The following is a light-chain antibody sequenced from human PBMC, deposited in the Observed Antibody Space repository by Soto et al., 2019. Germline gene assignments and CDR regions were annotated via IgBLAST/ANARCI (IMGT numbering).Light chain of an antibody. Sequence: DTHMTQSPSSRSASVGERVTITYRASQGIDRWLAWYQQKADKAAMSLMHAASTLQSGVPSRFSGNGSGTEFTLTINNLRPEDFATYYCQQYNSYPRTFGGGTKVEIK. CDR1: QGIDRW. V-gene: IGKV1D-16*01. J-gene: IGKJ4*01. CDR2: AAS. CDR3: QQYNSYPRT.